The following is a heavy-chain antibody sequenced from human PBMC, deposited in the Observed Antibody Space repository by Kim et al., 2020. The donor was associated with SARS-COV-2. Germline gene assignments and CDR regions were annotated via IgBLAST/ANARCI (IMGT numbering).Heavy chain of an antibody. D-gene: IGHD3-22*01. Sequence: SETLSLTCTVSGGSISSGGYYWSWIRQHPGKGLEWIGYIYYSGSTYYNPSLKSRVTISVDTSKNQFSLKLSSVTAADTAVYYCARSYDSSGYYRYYYYYGMDVWGQGTTVTVSS. V-gene: IGHV4-31*03. CDR1: GGSISSGGYY. J-gene: IGHJ6*02. CDR2: IYYSGST. CDR3: ARSYDSSGYYRYYYYYGMDV.